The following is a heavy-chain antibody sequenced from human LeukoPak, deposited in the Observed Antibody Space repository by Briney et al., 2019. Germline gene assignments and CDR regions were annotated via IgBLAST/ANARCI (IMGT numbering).Heavy chain of an antibody. CDR2: ISPSSSYI. J-gene: IGHJ4*02. CDR3: ARGCGGNCYLNDY. V-gene: IGHV3-21*01. Sequence: PGGSLRLSCAASGFTLSSYSMNWVRQAPWKGLEWVSSISPSSSYIYYADSVKGRFTVSRDNAKNSLYLQMNSLRAEDTAVYYCARGCGGNCYLNDYWGQGALVTVSS. D-gene: IGHD2-15*01. CDR1: GFTLSSYS.